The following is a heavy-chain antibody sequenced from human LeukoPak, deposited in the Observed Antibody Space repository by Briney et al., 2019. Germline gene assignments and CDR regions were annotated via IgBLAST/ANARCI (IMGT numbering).Heavy chain of an antibody. CDR1: GFTFSSYS. Sequence: GSLRLSCAASGFTFSSYSMNWVRPAPGKGLEWVSSISSSSSYIYYADSVKGRFTISRDNAKNSLYLQMNSLRAEDTAVYYCARALGIAVAGTAVDYWGQGTLVTVSS. CDR2: ISSSSSYI. V-gene: IGHV3-21*01. CDR3: ARALGIAVAGTAVDY. J-gene: IGHJ4*02. D-gene: IGHD6-19*01.